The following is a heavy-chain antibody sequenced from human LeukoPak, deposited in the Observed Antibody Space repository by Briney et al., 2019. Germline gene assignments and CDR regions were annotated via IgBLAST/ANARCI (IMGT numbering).Heavy chain of an antibody. CDR1: GFTFSDYY. J-gene: IGHJ4*02. CDR3: ASIAAAGTLFDY. Sequence: KPGGSLRLSCAASGFTFSDYYMSWIRQAPGKGLEWVSYISSSGSTIYYADSVKGRFTISRDNAKNSLYLQMNSLRADDTAVYYCASIAAAGTLFDYWGQGTLVTVSS. CDR2: ISSSGSTI. V-gene: IGHV3-11*04. D-gene: IGHD6-13*01.